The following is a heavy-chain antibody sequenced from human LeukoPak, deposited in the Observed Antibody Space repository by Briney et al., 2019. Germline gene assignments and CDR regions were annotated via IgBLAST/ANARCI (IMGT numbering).Heavy chain of an antibody. D-gene: IGHD3-3*01. J-gene: IGHJ4*02. CDR2: ISSSSSTI. CDR3: AREPREYYDFWSGYYRPGYYLDY. Sequence: AGGSLRLSCAASGFTFSSYSMNWVRQAPGKGLEWVSYISSSSSTIYYADSVKGRFTISRDNAKNSLYLQMNSLRAEDTAVYYCAREPREYYDFWSGYYRPGYYLDYWGQGTLVTVSS. CDR1: GFTFSSYS. V-gene: IGHV3-48*01.